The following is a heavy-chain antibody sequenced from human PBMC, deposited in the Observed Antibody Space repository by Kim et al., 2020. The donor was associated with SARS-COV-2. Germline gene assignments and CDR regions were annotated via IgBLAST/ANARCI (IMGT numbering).Heavy chain of an antibody. Sequence: GGSLRLSCAASGFTFSSYGMHWVRQAPGKGLEWVAVISYDGSNKYYADSVKGRFTISRDNSKNTLYLQMNSLRAEDTAVYYCAKLDEYCSGGSCYSPYYFDYWGQGTLVTVSS. CDR2: ISYDGSNK. CDR1: GFTFSSYG. CDR3: AKLDEYCSGGSCYSPYYFDY. D-gene: IGHD2-15*01. V-gene: IGHV3-30*18. J-gene: IGHJ4*02.